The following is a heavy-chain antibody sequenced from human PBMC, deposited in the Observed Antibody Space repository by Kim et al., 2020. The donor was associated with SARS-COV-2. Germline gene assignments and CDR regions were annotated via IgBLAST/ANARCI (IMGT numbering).Heavy chain of an antibody. Sequence: GESLKISCKGSGYRFDSYWIGWVRQMPGEGPEWMGIIYPGESDTRYSPSFQGQVTISVDKSITTAYLQWSSLKASDTAMYYCAKHIIVGGFLDGFDIWGQGTMFTVSS. D-gene: IGHD1-26*01. J-gene: IGHJ3*02. CDR2: IYPGESDT. CDR3: AKHIIVGGFLDGFDI. CDR1: GYRFDSYW. V-gene: IGHV5-51*01.